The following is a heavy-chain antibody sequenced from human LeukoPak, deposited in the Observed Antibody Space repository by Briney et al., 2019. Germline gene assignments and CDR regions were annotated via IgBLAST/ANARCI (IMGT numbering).Heavy chain of an antibody. CDR3: ARGDYPEQFDY. Sequence: DSVRGRFTISRDNSKNTLYLQMNSLRAEDTAVYYCARGDYPEQFDYWGQGTLVTVSS. V-gene: IGHV3-30*01. J-gene: IGHJ4*02. D-gene: IGHD4-17*01.